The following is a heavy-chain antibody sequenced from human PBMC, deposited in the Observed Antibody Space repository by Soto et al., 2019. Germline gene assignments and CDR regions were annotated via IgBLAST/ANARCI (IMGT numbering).Heavy chain of an antibody. D-gene: IGHD6-19*01. CDR3: AKVSNKWAVAQRGYFDS. J-gene: IGHJ4*02. CDR1: GFTFSNYA. Sequence: EVQVLDSGGGLVQPGGSQRLSCEASGFTFSNYAMSWVRQAPGKGLEWVSTISATGSTLYADSVKGRFTISRDNSKNTVYLQMNFLRAEDTAVYYCAKVSNKWAVAQRGYFDSWGQGTLVTVSS. V-gene: IGHV3-23*01. CDR2: ISATGST.